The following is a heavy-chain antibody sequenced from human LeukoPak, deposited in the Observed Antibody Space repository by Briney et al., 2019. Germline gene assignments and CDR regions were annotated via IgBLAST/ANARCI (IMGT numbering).Heavy chain of an antibody. CDR3: ARLQLLAYCSSTSCYGHFDL. D-gene: IGHD2-2*01. V-gene: IGHV1-69*13. J-gene: IGHJ2*01. CDR1: GGTFSNYA. CDR2: FIPIFGTA. Sequence: SVKVSCKASGGTFSNYAISWVRQAPGQGLEWMGGFIPIFGTANYAQKFQGRVTITADESTSTAYMELSSLRSEDTAVYYCARLQLLAYCSSTSCYGHFDLWGRGTLVTVSS.